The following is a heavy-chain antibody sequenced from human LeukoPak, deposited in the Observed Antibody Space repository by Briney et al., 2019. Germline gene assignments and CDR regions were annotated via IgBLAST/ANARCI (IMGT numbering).Heavy chain of an antibody. CDR1: GYSFTSYW. V-gene: IGHV5-51*01. Sequence: GESLKISCKGSGYSFTSYWIGWVRQMPGKGLEWMGIIYPGDSDTRYSPSFQGQITISADKSISTAYLQWSSLKASDTAMYYCARQRCSSTSCYSKPYYYYGMDVWGQGTTVTVSS. J-gene: IGHJ6*02. D-gene: IGHD2-2*01. CDR2: IYPGDSDT. CDR3: ARQRCSSTSCYSKPYYYYGMDV.